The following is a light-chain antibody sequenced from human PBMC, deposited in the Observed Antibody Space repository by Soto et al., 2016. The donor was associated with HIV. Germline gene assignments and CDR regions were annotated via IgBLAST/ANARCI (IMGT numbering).Light chain of an antibody. CDR1: NIGTKS. CDR2: DDS. V-gene: IGLV3-21*03. J-gene: IGLJ2*01. Sequence: SYELAQPPSVSVAPGKTATITCEGTNIGTKSVHWYQQKAGQAPVLFVHDDSDRPSGIPERVSGSHSGNTASLTISRVKAGDEADYFCQVWDNNHDHPVIFGGGTKLTVL. CDR3: QVWDNNHDHPVI.